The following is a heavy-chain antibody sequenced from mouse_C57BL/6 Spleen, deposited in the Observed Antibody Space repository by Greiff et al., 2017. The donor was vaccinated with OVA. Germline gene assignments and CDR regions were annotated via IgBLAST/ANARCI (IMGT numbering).Heavy chain of an antibody. CDR3: AKLLRWFAY. D-gene: IGHD1-1*01. V-gene: IGHV1-50*01. CDR1: GYTFTSYW. Sequence: QVHVKQPGAELVKPGASVKLSCKASGYTFTSYWMQWVKQRPGQGLEWIGEIDPSDSYTNYNQKFKGKATLTVDTSSSTAYMQLSSLTSEDSAVYYCAKLLRWFAYWGQGTLVTVSA. CDR2: IDPSDSYT. J-gene: IGHJ3*01.